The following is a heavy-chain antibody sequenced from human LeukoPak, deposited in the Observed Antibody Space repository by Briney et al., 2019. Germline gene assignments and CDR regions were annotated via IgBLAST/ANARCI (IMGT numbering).Heavy chain of an antibody. CDR3: AKGPVSGSRSPLDY. Sequence: GQSLRLSCAASGFTFFSYGMHWVRQAPGKGLEWVAVISYDGSNKYYADSVKGRFTISRDNSKNTLYLEMISLRIEDTAVYYCAKGPVSGSRSPLDYWGQGTLVTVSS. CDR1: GFTFFSYG. V-gene: IGHV3-30*18. D-gene: IGHD1-26*01. CDR2: ISYDGSNK. J-gene: IGHJ4*02.